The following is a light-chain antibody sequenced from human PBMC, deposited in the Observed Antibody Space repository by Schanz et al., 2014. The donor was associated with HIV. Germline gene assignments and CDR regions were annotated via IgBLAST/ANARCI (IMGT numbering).Light chain of an antibody. Sequence: TQSPATLSVSPGDRVTLSCRASQSVGSNVAWYQQRPGQSPRLLISGASSRAPDIPARFSGSGAGTEFAISISSLQSDDDAMYYWQQYKRWLTFGQGTKVEMK. J-gene: IGKJ1*01. CDR1: QSVGSN. V-gene: IGKV3-15*01. CDR2: GAS. CDR3: QQYKRWLT.